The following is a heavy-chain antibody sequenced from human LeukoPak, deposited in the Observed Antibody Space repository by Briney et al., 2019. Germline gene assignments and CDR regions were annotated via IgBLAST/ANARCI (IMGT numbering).Heavy chain of an antibody. Sequence: GGSLRLSCAASGFTFDDFGMSWVRQGPGKGLEWVFGINWNGGITVYADSVKGRFTISRDNAKNSLYLQMNSLRAEDTALYYCARDGTYSSGWYDFDHWGQGTLVTVSS. V-gene: IGHV3-20*04. CDR2: INWNGGIT. J-gene: IGHJ4*02. CDR3: ARDGTYSSGWYDFDH. CDR1: GFTFDDFG. D-gene: IGHD6-19*01.